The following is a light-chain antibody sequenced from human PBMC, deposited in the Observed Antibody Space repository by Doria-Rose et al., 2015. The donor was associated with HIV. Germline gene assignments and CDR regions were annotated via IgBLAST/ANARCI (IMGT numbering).Light chain of an antibody. CDR2: WAS. CDR3: QRYYDTPS. Sequence: TQSPESLGMSLGERATLNCKSNQSLLYTSKNYLAWYQQKPGQHPKLLIYWASTRQSGVPARFSGSGSGTDFTLTISSLEAEDVAVYYCQRYYDTPSFGPGTIVDIK. J-gene: IGKJ3*01. V-gene: IGKV4-1*01. CDR1: QSLLYTSKNY.